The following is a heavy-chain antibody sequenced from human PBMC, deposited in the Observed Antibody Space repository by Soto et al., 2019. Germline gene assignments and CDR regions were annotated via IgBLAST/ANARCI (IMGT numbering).Heavy chain of an antibody. CDR1: GFTFSNFG. Sequence: QVQLVESGGGVVQPGKSLRLSCVASGFTFSNFGMHWVRQAPGKGLEWVALIYYDGGNKYYADSVKGRFTISRDNSENTLHLQMTSVRAEDTAAYYCASPSYGSPFYYGMDVWGQGTTVTVSS. V-gene: IGHV3-33*01. CDR3: ASPSYGSPFYYGMDV. CDR2: IYYDGGNK. D-gene: IGHD3-10*01. J-gene: IGHJ6*02.